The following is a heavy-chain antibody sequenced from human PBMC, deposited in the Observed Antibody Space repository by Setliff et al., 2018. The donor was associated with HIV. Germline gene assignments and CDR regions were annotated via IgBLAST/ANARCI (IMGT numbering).Heavy chain of an antibody. V-gene: IGHV4-39*01. CDR1: GFSLSNTGMG. CDR2: INQSGSA. CDR3: ARPSAANFFYFYAMDV. D-gene: IGHD6-13*01. Sequence: SGPTLVNPTETLTLTCTVSGFSLSNTGMGVSWIRQPPGKGLEWIGKINQSGSAKYNPSLQSRVAISVDISKNWFSLKLNSVTPDDTAVYYFARPSAANFFYFYAMDVWGQGSTVTVSS. J-gene: IGHJ6*02.